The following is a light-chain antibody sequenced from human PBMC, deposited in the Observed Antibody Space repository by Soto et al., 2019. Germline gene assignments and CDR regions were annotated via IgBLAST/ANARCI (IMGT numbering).Light chain of an antibody. CDR2: DAS. CDR3: QQRSNWPPIT. Sequence: IVMTQSPATLSVAPGERATLSCRASQSVKTFLFWYQHRPGQAPRVLIYDASHRATGIPARFSGSGSGTDFTLTISSLEPEDAALYYCQQRSNWPPITFGQGTRLEI. CDR1: QSVKTF. V-gene: IGKV3-11*01. J-gene: IGKJ5*01.